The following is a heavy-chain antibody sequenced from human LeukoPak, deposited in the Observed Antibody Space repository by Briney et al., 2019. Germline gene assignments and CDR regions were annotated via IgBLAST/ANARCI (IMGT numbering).Heavy chain of an antibody. CDR2: IYYSGST. Sequence: SETLSLTCTVSGGSISSYYWGWIRQPPGKGLEWIGSIYYSGSTYYNPSLKSRVTISVDTSKNQFSLKLSSVTAADTAVYYCARHEGTGFDYWGQGTLVTVSS. CDR1: GGSISSYY. D-gene: IGHD3/OR15-3a*01. CDR3: ARHEGTGFDY. J-gene: IGHJ4*02. V-gene: IGHV4-39*01.